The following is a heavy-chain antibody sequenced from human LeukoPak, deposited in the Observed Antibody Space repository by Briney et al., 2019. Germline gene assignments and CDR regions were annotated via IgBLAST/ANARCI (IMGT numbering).Heavy chain of an antibody. D-gene: IGHD3-10*01. V-gene: IGHV4-59*12. J-gene: IGHJ4*02. CDR3: ARDMVRGVDY. CDR1: GGSISSYY. Sequence: PSETLSLTCTVSGGSISSYYWSWIRQPPGKGLEWIGYIYYSGSTNYNPSLKSRVTISVDTSKNQFSLKLSSVTAADTAVYYCARDMVRGVDYWGQGTLVTVSS. CDR2: IYYSGST.